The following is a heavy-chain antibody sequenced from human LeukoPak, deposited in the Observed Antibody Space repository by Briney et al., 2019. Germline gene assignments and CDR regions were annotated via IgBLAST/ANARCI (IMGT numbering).Heavy chain of an antibody. Sequence: GASVKVSCKASDYTSTSDGISWVRQAPGQGLEWMGWISVYNGNTNYAQKFQGRVTMTTDTSTSTAYMELRSLRSDDTAVYYCARDRGLYYDFWSGYSSDYYYGMDVWGQGTTVTVSS. V-gene: IGHV1-18*01. CDR1: DYTSTSDG. J-gene: IGHJ6*02. CDR2: ISVYNGNT. D-gene: IGHD3-3*01. CDR3: ARDRGLYYDFWSGYSSDYYYGMDV.